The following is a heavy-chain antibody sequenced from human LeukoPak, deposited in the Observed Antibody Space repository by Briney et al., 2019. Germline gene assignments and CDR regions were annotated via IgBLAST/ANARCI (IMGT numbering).Heavy chain of an antibody. CDR2: ISGSGGST. D-gene: IGHD2-8*01. Sequence: GGSLRLSCATSGFTLRYYQMNWVRQAPGKGLEWVSGISGSGGSTYYADSVKGRFTISRDNSKNTLYLQMNSLRAEDTALYYCAKELYGNPSGYWGQGTRVTVSS. J-gene: IGHJ4*02. CDR3: AKELYGNPSGY. CDR1: GFTLRYYQ. V-gene: IGHV3-23*01.